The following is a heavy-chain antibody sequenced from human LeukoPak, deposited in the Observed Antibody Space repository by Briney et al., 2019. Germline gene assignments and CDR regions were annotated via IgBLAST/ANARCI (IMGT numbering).Heavy chain of an antibody. CDR3: AKIPAVTGLAHFDY. CDR2: INSDGSST. D-gene: IGHD4-17*01. Sequence: GGSLRLSCAASGFTFSSYWMHWVRQAPGKGLVWVSRINSDGSSTSYADSVKGRFTISRDNSKNTVYLQMNSLRAEDTAEYYCAKIPAVTGLAHFDYWGQGSLVTVSS. J-gene: IGHJ4*02. V-gene: IGHV3-74*01. CDR1: GFTFSSYW.